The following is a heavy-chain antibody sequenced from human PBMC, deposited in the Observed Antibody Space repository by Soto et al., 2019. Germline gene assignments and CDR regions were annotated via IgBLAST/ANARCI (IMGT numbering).Heavy chain of an antibody. Sequence: SETLSLTCTVSGESIATGAFYWSWIRLQSGKGPEWIGSIFYAGDTYYNPSLKSRVEISLDGSQNQFSLNLRSVTAADTAVYYCAREGDYRTWFEPWGPGTRVTVSS. CDR1: GESIATGAFY. V-gene: IGHV4-31*03. CDR3: AREGDYRTWFEP. D-gene: IGHD4-17*01. CDR2: IFYAGDT. J-gene: IGHJ5*02.